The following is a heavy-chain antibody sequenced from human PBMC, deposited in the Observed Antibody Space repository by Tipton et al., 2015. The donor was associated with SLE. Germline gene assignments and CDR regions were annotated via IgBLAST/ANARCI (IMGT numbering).Heavy chain of an antibody. CDR1: GGSISSYY. D-gene: IGHD3-22*01. CDR3: ARDGPYDSSVTGAFDI. V-gene: IGHV4-59*01. Sequence: GLVKPSETLSLTCTVSGGSISSYYWSWIRQPPGKGLEWIGYIYYSGSTNYNPSLKSRVTISVDTSKNQFSLKLSSVTAADTAVYYCARDGPYDSSVTGAFDIWGQGTMVTVSS. J-gene: IGHJ3*02. CDR2: IYYSGST.